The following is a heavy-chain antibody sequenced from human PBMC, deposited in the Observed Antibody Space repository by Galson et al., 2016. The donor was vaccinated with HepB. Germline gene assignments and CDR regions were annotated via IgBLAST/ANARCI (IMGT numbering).Heavy chain of an antibody. CDR3: ARDLPRASIVVVPAAIAY. Sequence: SLRLSCAGSGFTFSSYSMNWVRQAPGKGLEWVSSISSSSNYIYYADSVKGRFTISRDNAKNSLYLQMNSLRAEDTAIYYCARDLPRASIVVVPAAIAYWGQGTLVTVSS. J-gene: IGHJ4*02. CDR1: GFTFSSYS. V-gene: IGHV3-21*01. CDR2: ISSSSNYI. D-gene: IGHD2-2*01.